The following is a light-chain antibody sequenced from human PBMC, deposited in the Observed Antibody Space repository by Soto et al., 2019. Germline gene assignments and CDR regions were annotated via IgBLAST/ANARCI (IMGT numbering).Light chain of an antibody. J-gene: IGKJ5*01. CDR2: GAS. CDR1: QFVSTSY. V-gene: IGKV3-20*01. Sequence: EIVLTQSPGPLSLSPGERATVSCRASQFVSTSYLAWYQQKPGQAPRLLIYGASIRATGIPDRFSGSGSGTDFTLTISRLEPADFAVYYCQQYGDSPRIPFGQGTRLEIK. CDR3: QQYGDSPRIP.